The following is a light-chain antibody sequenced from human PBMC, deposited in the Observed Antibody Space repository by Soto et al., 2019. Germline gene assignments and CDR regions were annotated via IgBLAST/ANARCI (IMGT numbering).Light chain of an antibody. Sequence: EIVLTQSPGTLSLSPGERATLSCRASQSVSSSYLAWYQQKPGQAPRLLIYGASSRATGIPDRFSGSGSGTDFTLTIIRLEHEDFAVYYCQQYGSSPGFTFGPGTKVDIK. CDR2: GAS. V-gene: IGKV3-20*01. J-gene: IGKJ3*01. CDR3: QQYGSSPGFT. CDR1: QSVSSSY.